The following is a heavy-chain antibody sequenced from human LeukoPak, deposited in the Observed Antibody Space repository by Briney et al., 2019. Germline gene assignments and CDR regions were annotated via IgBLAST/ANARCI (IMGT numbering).Heavy chain of an antibody. J-gene: IGHJ4*02. CDR1: GGTFSSYA. CDR2: IIPIFGTA. Sequence: GASVTVSCKASGGTFSSYAISWVRQAPGQGLEWMGGIIPIFGTANYAQKFQGRVTITTDESTSTAYMELSSLRSEDTAVYYCARAGEYYYDSSGYYFDYWGQGTLVTVSS. V-gene: IGHV1-69*05. D-gene: IGHD3-22*01. CDR3: ARAGEYYYDSSGYYFDY.